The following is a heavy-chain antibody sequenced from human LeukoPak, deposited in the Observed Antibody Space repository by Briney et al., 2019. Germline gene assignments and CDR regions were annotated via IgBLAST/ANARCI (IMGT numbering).Heavy chain of an antibody. CDR2: INPNSGGT. D-gene: IGHD6-13*01. Sequence: ASVKVSCKASGYTFTGYYMHWVRQAPGQGLEWMGWINPNSGGTNYAQKFQGRVTMTRDTSISTAYMELSRLRSDDTAVYYCARERGMGSSSWPVDYWGQGTLVTVSS. J-gene: IGHJ4*02. V-gene: IGHV1-2*02. CDR1: GYTFTGYY. CDR3: ARERGMGSSSWPVDY.